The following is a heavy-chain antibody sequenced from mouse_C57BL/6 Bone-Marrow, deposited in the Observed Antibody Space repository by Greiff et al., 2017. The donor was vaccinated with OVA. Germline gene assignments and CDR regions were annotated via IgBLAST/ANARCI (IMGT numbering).Heavy chain of an antibody. CDR2: LSSGGSYT. CDR1: GFTFSSYG. D-gene: IGHD1-1*01. CDR3: ARHPFYYYGSSPFDY. J-gene: IGHJ2*01. Sequence: EVQLVESGGDLVKPGGSLKLSCAASGFTFSSYGMSWVRQTPDKRLEWVATLSSGGSYTYYPDSVKGRFTISRDNAKNTLYLQMSSLKSEDTAMYYCARHPFYYYGSSPFDYWGQGTTLTVSS. V-gene: IGHV5-6*01.